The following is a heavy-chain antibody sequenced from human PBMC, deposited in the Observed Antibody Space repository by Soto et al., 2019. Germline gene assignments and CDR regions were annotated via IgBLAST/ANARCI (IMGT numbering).Heavy chain of an antibody. CDR1: GFTFDDYA. Sequence: EVQLVESGGGLVQPGRSLRLSCAASGFTFDDYAMHWVRQAPGTGLELVSGISWNSCSIGYADSVKGRFTISRANAKNSLYLQMNSRRAEDTAVYCCAKAVGGYCNFDYWGQGTLVTVAA. J-gene: IGHJ4*02. V-gene: IGHV3-9*01. D-gene: IGHD2-15*01. CDR3: AKAVGGYCNFDY. CDR2: ISWNSCSI.